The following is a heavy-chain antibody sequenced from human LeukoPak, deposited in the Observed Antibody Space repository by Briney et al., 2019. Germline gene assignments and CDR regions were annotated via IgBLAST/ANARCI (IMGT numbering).Heavy chain of an antibody. J-gene: IGHJ4*02. Sequence: GGSLRLSCAASGFTFSSYSMNWVRQAPGKGPEWVSSISSSSSYIYYADSVKGRFTISRDNAKNSLYLQMNSLRAEDTAVYYCARAAAMAGIPPYWGQGTLVTVSS. D-gene: IGHD5-18*01. CDR1: GFTFSSYS. CDR2: ISSSSSYI. V-gene: IGHV3-21*01. CDR3: ARAAAMAGIPPY.